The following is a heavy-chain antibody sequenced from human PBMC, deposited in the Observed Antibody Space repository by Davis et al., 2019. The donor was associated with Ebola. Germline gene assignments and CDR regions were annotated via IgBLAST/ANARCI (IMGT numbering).Heavy chain of an antibody. CDR1: GDSISNYF. Sequence: ESLKISCIVSGDSISNYFWTWLRQPAGEGLEWIARIHISGSNNYNPYLKSRLTTSIDTSRNQFSLSLTSATAADTAIYYCAREGTNSQGRGLDVWGQGAAVTVTS. CDR2: IHISGSN. J-gene: IGHJ6*02. V-gene: IGHV4-4*07. CDR3: AREGTNSQGRGLDV. D-gene: IGHD2-8*01.